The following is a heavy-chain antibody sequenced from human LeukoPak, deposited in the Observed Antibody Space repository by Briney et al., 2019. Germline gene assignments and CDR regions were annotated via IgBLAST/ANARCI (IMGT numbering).Heavy chain of an antibody. V-gene: IGHV1-46*01. J-gene: IGHJ4*02. CDR3: ARDKEMTTVTTPDY. D-gene: IGHD4-17*01. Sequence: ASVKVSCKASGGTFSSYAISWVRQAPGQGLEWMGIINPSGGSTSYAQKFQGRVTMTRDTSTSTVYMELSSLRSEDTAVYYCARDKEMTTVTTPDYWGQGTLVTVSS. CDR1: GGTFSSYA. CDR2: INPSGGST.